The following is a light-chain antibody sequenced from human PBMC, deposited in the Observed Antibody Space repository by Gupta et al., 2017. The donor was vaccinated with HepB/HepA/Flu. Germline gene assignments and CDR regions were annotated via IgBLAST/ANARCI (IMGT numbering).Light chain of an antibody. J-gene: IGLJ2*01. CDR2: SNA. V-gene: IGLV1-44*01. Sequence: QSVLTQPPSVSGTHRQRVTISCSGSNSNIGTNSVKWYQQLPGAAPKLLIYSNAQRPSGVPDRFSGSKSATSASLAISGLQSEDEADYYCATWDDRLIAVVFGGGTALTGL. CDR1: NSNIGTNS. CDR3: ATWDDRLIAVV.